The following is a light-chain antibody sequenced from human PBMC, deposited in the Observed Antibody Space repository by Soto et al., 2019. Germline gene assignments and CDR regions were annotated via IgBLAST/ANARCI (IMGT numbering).Light chain of an antibody. CDR1: SSDIGGYNY. CDR2: EVS. V-gene: IGLV2-8*01. J-gene: IGLJ2*01. CDR3: SSYAGSNNYVV. Sequence: QSALTQPPSASGSPGQSVTISCTGTSSDIGGYNYVSWYQQHPGKAPKLMIYEVSKRPSGVPDRFSGSKSGNTASLTVSGLQAEDDAYYYCSSYAGSNNYVVFGGGTKLTVL.